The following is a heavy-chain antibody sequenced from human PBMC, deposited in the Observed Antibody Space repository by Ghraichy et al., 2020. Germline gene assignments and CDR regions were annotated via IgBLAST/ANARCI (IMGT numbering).Heavy chain of an antibody. D-gene: IGHD5-24*01. CDR3: ARGVEIVGYNRYYFDY. V-gene: IGHV4-59*01. CDR1: GGSIKSYY. J-gene: IGHJ4*02. Sequence: SETLSLTCTVSGGSIKSYYWSWIRQPPGKGLEWIGYIYYSGSTNYNPSLRSRVTISADTSKNQFSLRLSSVTAADTAVYYCARGVEIVGYNRYYFDYWGQGTLVAVSS. CDR2: IYYSGST.